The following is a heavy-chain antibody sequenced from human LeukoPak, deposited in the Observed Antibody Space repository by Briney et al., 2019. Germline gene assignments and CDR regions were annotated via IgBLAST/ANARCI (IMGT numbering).Heavy chain of an antibody. Sequence: SETLSLTCAVYGGSFSGYYWTWIRQPPGKGLEWLGYIYYSGSTNYNPSLKSRVTISLDTSKNQFSLKLSSVTAADTAVYYCAREGPLYGSGSYYLDYWGQGTLVTVSS. J-gene: IGHJ4*02. D-gene: IGHD3-10*01. V-gene: IGHV4-59*12. CDR3: AREGPLYGSGSYYLDY. CDR1: GGSFSGYY. CDR2: IYYSGST.